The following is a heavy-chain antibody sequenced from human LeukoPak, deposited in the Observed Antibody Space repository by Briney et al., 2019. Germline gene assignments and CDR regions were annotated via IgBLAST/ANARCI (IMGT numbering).Heavy chain of an antibody. D-gene: IGHD1-26*01. J-gene: IGHJ4*02. CDR2: IGGSSGST. Sequence: PGGSLRLSCAAPGFTFSSYAMSWVRQAPGKGLEWVSTIGGSSGSTHYADSVKGRFTISRDNSKNTLYLQMNSLRAEDTAVYYCAKLVGAIPTDYWGEGTLVTVSS. CDR3: AKLVGAIPTDY. V-gene: IGHV3-23*01. CDR1: GFTFSSYA.